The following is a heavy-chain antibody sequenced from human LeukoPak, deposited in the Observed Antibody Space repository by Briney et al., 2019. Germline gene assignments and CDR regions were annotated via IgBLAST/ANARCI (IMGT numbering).Heavy chain of an antibody. CDR2: IYPGDSDT. J-gene: IGHJ5*02. D-gene: IGHD1-26*01. Sequence: GESLKISCKGSGYSFTSYWIGWVRQMPGKGLEWMGVIYPGDSDTRYSPSFQGQVTISADKSISTAYLQWSSLKASDTAMYYCARRSGRYVSPRSNHEGDWFDPWGQGTLVTVSS. CDR1: GYSFTSYW. CDR3: ARRSGRYVSPRSNHEGDWFDP. V-gene: IGHV5-51*01.